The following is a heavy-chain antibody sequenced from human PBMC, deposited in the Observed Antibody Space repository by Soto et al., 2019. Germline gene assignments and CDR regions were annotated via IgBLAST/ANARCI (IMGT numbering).Heavy chain of an antibody. CDR2: ISSSSSYI. V-gene: IGHV3-21*01. CDR3: ARVIALTGDPTSSAFDI. CDR1: GFTFSSYS. D-gene: IGHD7-27*01. Sequence: GGSLRLSCAASGFTFSSYSMNWVRQAPGKGLEWVSSISSSSSYIYYADSVKGRFTISRDNAKNSLYLQMNSLRAEDTAVYYCARVIALTGDPTSSAFDIWGQGTMVTVSS. J-gene: IGHJ3*02.